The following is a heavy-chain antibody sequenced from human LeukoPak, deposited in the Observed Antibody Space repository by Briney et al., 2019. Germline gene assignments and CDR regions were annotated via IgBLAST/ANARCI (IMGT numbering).Heavy chain of an antibody. V-gene: IGHV3-72*01. D-gene: IGHD4-17*01. J-gene: IGHJ4*02. Sequence: GGSLRLSCAASGFTFSDHYMDWVRQAPGKGLEWVGRIRNKANSYTTQYAASLKDRFTISRDDSKNSLYLQMNSLKTEDTAVYYCARASVTLPFDCWGQGTLVTVSS. CDR3: ARASVTLPFDC. CDR1: GFTFSDHY. CDR2: IRNKANSYTT.